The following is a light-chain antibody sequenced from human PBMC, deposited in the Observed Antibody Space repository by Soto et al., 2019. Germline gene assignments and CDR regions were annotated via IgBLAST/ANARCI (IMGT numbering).Light chain of an antibody. CDR1: QSISRY. V-gene: IGKV1-39*01. CDR2: AAS. J-gene: IGKJ1*01. Sequence: DSQMTQSPSSLSASVGDRLSITCRASQSISRYLHWYQQKSGKAPKLLIYAASSLQSGVPSRFSGSGSGTDFTLTISSLQPEDFATYFCQQSYSTPRTFGQGTKVEIK. CDR3: QQSYSTPRT.